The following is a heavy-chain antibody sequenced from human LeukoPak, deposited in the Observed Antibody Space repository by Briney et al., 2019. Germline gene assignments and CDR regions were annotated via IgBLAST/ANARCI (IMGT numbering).Heavy chain of an antibody. CDR1: GFIFSSYS. CDR2: ISHSSGYI. Sequence: GRSLRLSCVASGFIFSSYSMNWVRQAPGKGLEWVSSISHSSGYICYADSVKGRSTISRDNAENSLYLQMDSLRAEDTAVYYCARKNYDFLSGGPKHFDYWGQGTLVTVSS. J-gene: IGHJ4*02. D-gene: IGHD3-3*01. CDR3: ARKNYDFLSGGPKHFDY. V-gene: IGHV3-21*01.